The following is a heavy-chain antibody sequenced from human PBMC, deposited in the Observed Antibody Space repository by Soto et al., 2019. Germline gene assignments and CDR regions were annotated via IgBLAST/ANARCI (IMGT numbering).Heavy chain of an antibody. V-gene: IGHV1-46*01. J-gene: IGHJ6*02. Sequence: ASVKVSCKASGYTFTSYYMHWVRQAPGQGLEWMGIINPSGGSTSYAQKFQGRVTMTRDTSTSTVYMELSSLRSEDTAVYYCARERGSIPGLRDYYYYGMDVWGQGTTVTVSS. CDR1: GYTFTSYY. CDR2: INPSGGST. D-gene: IGHD2-15*01. CDR3: ARERGSIPGLRDYYYYGMDV.